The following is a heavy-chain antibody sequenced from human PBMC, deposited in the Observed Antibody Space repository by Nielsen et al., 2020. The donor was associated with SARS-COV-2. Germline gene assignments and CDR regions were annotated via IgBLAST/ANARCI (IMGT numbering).Heavy chain of an antibody. J-gene: IGHJ6*03. CDR3: AKDARYCSSTSCYPGASDYYYYYYMDV. Sequence: VRQMPGKGLEWVSYISSSSSYTNYADSVKGRFTISRDNSKNTLYLQMNSLRAEDTAVYYCAKDARYCSSTSCYPGASDYYYYYYMDVWGKGTTVTVSS. D-gene: IGHD2-2*01. CDR2: ISSSSSYT. V-gene: IGHV3-11*06.